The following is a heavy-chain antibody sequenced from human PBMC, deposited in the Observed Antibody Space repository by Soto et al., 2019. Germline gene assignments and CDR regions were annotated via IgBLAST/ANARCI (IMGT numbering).Heavy chain of an antibody. CDR2: IIPIFGTA. J-gene: IGHJ4*02. CDR1: GGTFSRYA. Sequence: QVQLVQSGAEVKKPGSSVKVSCKASGGTFSRYAINWVRQAPGQGLEWMGGIIPIFGTANYAQKLQGRVTITSDEATSTACMWLSSLGFEDTAVYYCARVGDYGSGRYYGYWGQGTLVTVSA. D-gene: IGHD3-10*01. V-gene: IGHV1-69*01. CDR3: ARVGDYGSGRYYGY.